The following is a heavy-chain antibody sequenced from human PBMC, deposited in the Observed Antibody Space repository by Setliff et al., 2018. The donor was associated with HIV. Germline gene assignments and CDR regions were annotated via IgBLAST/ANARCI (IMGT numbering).Heavy chain of an antibody. Sequence: ETLSLTCAVYGGSFSGYYWSWIRQPPGKGLEWIGEINHSGSTYYNPSLRSRVTISVDTSKNQFSLKLSSVTAADTAVYYCARHWVDSSSWSLYYYYYMDVWGKGTTVTVSS. CDR3: ARHWVDSSSWSLYYYYYMDV. CDR1: GGSFSGYY. V-gene: IGHV4-34*01. J-gene: IGHJ6*03. CDR2: INHSGST. D-gene: IGHD6-13*01.